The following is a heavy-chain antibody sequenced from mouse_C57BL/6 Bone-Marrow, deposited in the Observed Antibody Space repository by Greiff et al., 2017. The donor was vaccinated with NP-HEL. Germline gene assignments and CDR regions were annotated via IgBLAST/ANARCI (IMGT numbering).Heavy chain of an antibody. V-gene: IGHV1-72*01. CDR2: IDPNSGGT. CDR3: AREPSFDV. Sequence: VKQRPGRGLEWIGRIDPNSGGTKYNEKFKSKATLTVDKPSSTAYMQLSSLTSEDSAVYYCAREPSFDVWGTGTTVTVSS. J-gene: IGHJ1*03.